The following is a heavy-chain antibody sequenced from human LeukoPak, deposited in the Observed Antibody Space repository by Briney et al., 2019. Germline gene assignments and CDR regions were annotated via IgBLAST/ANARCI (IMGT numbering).Heavy chain of an antibody. CDR3: ARHYSGSRYQFDY. V-gene: IGHV4-59*08. J-gene: IGHJ4*02. D-gene: IGHD6-13*01. Sequence: SETLSLTCTVSSGSISSSFWSWIRQPPGKGLEWIGYLYFSGNTNYNPSLKSRVTISVDTSKNQFSLKLNSVTAADTAVYYCARHYSGSRYQFDYWGQGTLVTVSS. CDR1: SGSISSSF. CDR2: LYFSGNT.